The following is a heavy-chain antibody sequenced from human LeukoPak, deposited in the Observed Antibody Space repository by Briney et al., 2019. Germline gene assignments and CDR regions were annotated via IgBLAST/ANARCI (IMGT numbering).Heavy chain of an antibody. V-gene: IGHV3-21*01. CDR2: ISSSSSYI. CDR1: GFTFTNSS. D-gene: IGHD5-24*01. CDR3: ARDFPTMTTAGAFDI. Sequence: PGGSLRLSCAASGFTFTNSSMTWVRQAPGKGLEWVSSISSSSSYIYYADSVKGRFTISRDNAKNSLYLQMNSLRAEDTAVYYCARDFPTMTTAGAFDIWGQGTMVTVSS. J-gene: IGHJ3*02.